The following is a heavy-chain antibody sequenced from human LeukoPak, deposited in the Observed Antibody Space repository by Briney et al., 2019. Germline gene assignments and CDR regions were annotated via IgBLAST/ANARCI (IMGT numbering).Heavy chain of an antibody. CDR3: ARWGYYENYAFDI. Sequence: SVKVSCKASGGIFSSYAISWVRQAPGQGLEWMGGIIPIFGTANYAQKFQGRVTITADESTSTAYMELSSLRSEDTAVYYCARWGYYENYAFDIWGQGTMVTVSS. V-gene: IGHV1-69*13. CDR2: IIPIFGTA. CDR1: GGIFSSYA. D-gene: IGHD3-22*01. J-gene: IGHJ3*02.